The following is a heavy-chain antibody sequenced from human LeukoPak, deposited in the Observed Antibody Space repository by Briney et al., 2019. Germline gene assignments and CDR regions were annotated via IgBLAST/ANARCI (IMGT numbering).Heavy chain of an antibody. CDR2: IGSNGYT. D-gene: IGHD2-15*01. CDR1: GFIFSDYA. V-gene: IGHV3-69-1*01. CDR3: AGRHCSDGGCYFAGADPFDY. Sequence: GGSLRLSCAASGFIFSDYAMNWVRQAPGKGLEWVSSIGSNGYTFYTGSVKGRFAISRDNAKSSLYLQMNSLRVEDTAVYFCAGRHCSDGGCYFAGADPFDYWGQGTLVTVSS. J-gene: IGHJ4*02.